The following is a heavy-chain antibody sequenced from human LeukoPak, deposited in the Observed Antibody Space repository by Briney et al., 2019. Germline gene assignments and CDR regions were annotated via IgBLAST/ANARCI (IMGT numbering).Heavy chain of an antibody. Sequence: PSETLSLTCTVSGYSIRSGYYWGWIRQPPGKGLEWIGIMHHSGNTYSNPSLKSRVTISVDTSKNQFPLKLSSVTAADTAVYYCARDSWPEVVRFDFWGQGTLVTVSS. CDR1: GYSIRSGYY. D-gene: IGHD1-14*01. J-gene: IGHJ4*02. CDR2: MHHSGNT. V-gene: IGHV4-38-2*02. CDR3: ARDSWPEVVRFDF.